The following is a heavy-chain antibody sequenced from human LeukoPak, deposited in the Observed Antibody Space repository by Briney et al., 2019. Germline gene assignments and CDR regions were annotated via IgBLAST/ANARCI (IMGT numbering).Heavy chain of an antibody. Sequence: PGGSLRLSCAASGFTFSSYGMHWVRQAPGKGLEWVAVIWYDGSNKYYADSVKGRFTISRDNSKNTLYLQMNSLRAEDTAVYYCAKDPLNWNYVQDYWGQGTLVTVSS. CDR2: IWYDGSNK. V-gene: IGHV3-33*06. CDR1: GFTFSSYG. CDR3: AKDPLNWNYVQDY. J-gene: IGHJ4*02. D-gene: IGHD1-7*01.